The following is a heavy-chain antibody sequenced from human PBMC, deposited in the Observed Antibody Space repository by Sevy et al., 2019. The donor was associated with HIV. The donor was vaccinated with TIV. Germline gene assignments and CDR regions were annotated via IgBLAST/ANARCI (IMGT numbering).Heavy chain of an antibody. CDR2: IWYDGSNK. V-gene: IGHV3-33*01. D-gene: IGHD1-26*01. Sequence: GGSLRLSCAASGFTFSSYGMHWVRQAPGKGLEWVAVIWYDGSNKYYADSVKGRFTISRDNSKNTLYLQMNSLRAEDTAVYYCARDPGHLGATGGYFDYWGQGTLVTVSS. CDR1: GFTFSSYG. J-gene: IGHJ4*02. CDR3: ARDPGHLGATGGYFDY.